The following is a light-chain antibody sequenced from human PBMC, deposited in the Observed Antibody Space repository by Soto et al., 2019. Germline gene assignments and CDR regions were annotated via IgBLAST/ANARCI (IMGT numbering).Light chain of an antibody. J-gene: IGKJ2*01. V-gene: IGKV3D-15*01. CDR2: GAF. CDR1: QSVITN. Sequence: EIVMTHCPATLSXXXXXXXXXXXVASQSVITNLAWYQQKPGQAPRLLIYGAFNRATGIPARFSGSGSGTEFTLTISSLQSEDFAVYYCQQYNNWPPYTFGQGTKVDIK. CDR3: QQYNNWPPYT.